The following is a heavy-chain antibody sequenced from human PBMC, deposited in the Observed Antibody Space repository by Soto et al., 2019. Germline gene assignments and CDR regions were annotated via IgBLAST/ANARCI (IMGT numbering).Heavy chain of an antibody. CDR3: ARGGGVGVAGSAAFDM. CDR2: INPATGAA. V-gene: IGHV1-2*02. Sequence: QLHLVQSGAVVKKPGASVTVSCSASGYPVTAYYMHWVRQAPGRGLEGMGGINPATGAAKYTQTFQGRVTMTRDTSTSTVFMELSGLTSEDPAVFYWARGGGVGVAGSAAFDMWGQGTLVTVSS. CDR1: GYPVTAYY. J-gene: IGHJ3*02. D-gene: IGHD3-3*01.